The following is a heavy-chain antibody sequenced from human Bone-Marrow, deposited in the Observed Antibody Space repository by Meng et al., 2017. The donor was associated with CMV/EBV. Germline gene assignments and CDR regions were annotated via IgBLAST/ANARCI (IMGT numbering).Heavy chain of an antibody. V-gene: IGHV4-61*02. CDR1: GSIRSYNYY. CDR2: IYTSGST. D-gene: IGHD2-2*01. J-gene: IGHJ5*02. Sequence: GSIRSYNYYWSWIRQPAGKGLEWIGRIYTSGSTNYNPSPKSRVTISVDTSKNQFSLKLSSVTAADTAVYYCARDKCTSSSCYNWFDPWGQGTLVTVSS. CDR3: ARDKCTSSSCYNWFDP.